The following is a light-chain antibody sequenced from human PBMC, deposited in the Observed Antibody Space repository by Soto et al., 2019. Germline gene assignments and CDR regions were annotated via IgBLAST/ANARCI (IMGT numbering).Light chain of an antibody. CDR3: QYYSKWPLFT. J-gene: IGKJ3*01. V-gene: IGKV3-15*01. CDR2: AAS. Sequence: EIVVTQSPGILSVSPGDRATLSCRASQSVGRNLAWYQQKPGQAPTLLIYAASTRATGLPARFSGSGSGTDFTLTISILQSEDFAFYYCQYYSKWPLFTFGPGTRVDIK. CDR1: QSVGRN.